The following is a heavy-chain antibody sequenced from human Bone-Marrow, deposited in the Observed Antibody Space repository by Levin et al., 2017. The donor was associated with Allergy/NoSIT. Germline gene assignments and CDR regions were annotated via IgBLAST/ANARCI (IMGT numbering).Heavy chain of an antibody. CDR3: ARDLRAVAGTVAYYYYGMDV. Sequence: ETLSLTCAASGFTFSSYWMSWVRQAPGKGLEWVANIKQDGSEKYYVDSVKGRFTISRDNAKNSLYLQMNSLRAEDTAVYYCARDLRAVAGTVAYYYYGMDVWGQGTTVTVSS. D-gene: IGHD6-19*01. CDR1: GFTFSSYW. CDR2: IKQDGSEK. V-gene: IGHV3-7*01. J-gene: IGHJ6*02.